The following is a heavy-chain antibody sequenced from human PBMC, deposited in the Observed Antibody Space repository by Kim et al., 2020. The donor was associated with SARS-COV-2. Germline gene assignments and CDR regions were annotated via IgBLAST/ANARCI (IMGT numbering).Heavy chain of an antibody. D-gene: IGHD6-25*01. J-gene: IGHJ5*02. CDR2: IYHSGST. Sequence: SETLSLTCTVSGYSISSGYYWGWIRQPPGKGLEWIGSIYHSGSTYYNPSLKSRVTISVDTSKNQFSLKLSSVTAADTAVYYCARDTGGIAADWFDPWGQGTLVTVSS. CDR1: GYSISSGYY. V-gene: IGHV4-38-2*02. CDR3: ARDTGGIAADWFDP.